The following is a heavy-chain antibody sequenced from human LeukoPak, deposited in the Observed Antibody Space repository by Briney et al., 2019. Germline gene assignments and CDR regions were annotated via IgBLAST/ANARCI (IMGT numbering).Heavy chain of an antibody. V-gene: IGHV3-33*06. CDR1: GFIFSNYA. CDR2: IWYDGTNK. J-gene: IGHJ4*02. CDR3: AKDTLDSSGYCFDY. Sequence: PGGSLRLSCAASGFIFSNYAMHWVRQAPGKGLEWVAVIWYDGTNKYYADSVKGRFTISRDNSKKTLYLQMNSLRAEDTAVYYGAKDTLDSSGYCFDYWGQGTLVTVSS. D-gene: IGHD3-22*01.